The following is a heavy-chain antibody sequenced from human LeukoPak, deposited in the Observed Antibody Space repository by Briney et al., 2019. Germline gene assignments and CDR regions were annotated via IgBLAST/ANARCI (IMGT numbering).Heavy chain of an antibody. D-gene: IGHD2-2*01. CDR2: ISANDGNT. Sequence: ASVKVSCKASGYTFTSYGISWVRQAPGQGLEWMGWISANDGNTDYPQKLQGRVTMTTDTSTSTAYMELRSLRSDDTAVYYCARDSDCSSTSCYGAFDIWGQGTMVTVSS. CDR1: GYTFTSYG. CDR3: ARDSDCSSTSCYGAFDI. V-gene: IGHV1-18*01. J-gene: IGHJ3*02.